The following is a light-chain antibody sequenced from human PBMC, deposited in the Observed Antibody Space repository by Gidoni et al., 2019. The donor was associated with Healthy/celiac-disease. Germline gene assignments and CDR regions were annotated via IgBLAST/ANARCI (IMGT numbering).Light chain of an antibody. CDR2: SNS. J-gene: IGLJ2*01. Sequence: QSALTQPPSASGTPGQTITISCSERTSNIGSNPVNWYQHIPGASPKLLIYSNSQRPSGVPDRLPGSKSGTSASLAISDLQSEDEADYYCATWVDRLNGLTFGGGTKLTVL. V-gene: IGLV1-44*01. CDR3: ATWVDRLNGLT. CDR1: TSNIGSNP.